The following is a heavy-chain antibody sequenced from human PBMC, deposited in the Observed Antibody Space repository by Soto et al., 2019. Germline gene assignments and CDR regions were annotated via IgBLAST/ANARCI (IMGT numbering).Heavy chain of an antibody. J-gene: IGHJ5*02. D-gene: IGHD3-3*01. CDR2: MNPNSGNT. V-gene: IGHV1-8*01. Sequence: QVQLVQSGAEVKKPGASVKVSCKASGYTFTSYDINWVRQATGQGLEWMGWMNPNSGNTGYAQKCQGRVTLTRNTSQSTAYMELRSLRSADPAVYYCARSITIFGVAPPWGQGTLVTVSS. CDR1: GYTFTSYD. CDR3: ARSITIFGVAPP.